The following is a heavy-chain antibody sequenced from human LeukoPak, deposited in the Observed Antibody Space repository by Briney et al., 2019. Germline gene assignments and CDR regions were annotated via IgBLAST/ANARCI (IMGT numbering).Heavy chain of an antibody. Sequence: GGSLRLSCVGSGFTFRSHAMSWVRQAPEKGLEFVSGIYENGGTTYYADSVKGRFTISRDNSKNTLYLQMNSLRADDTALYYCAKDRGGITAADYWGQGTLVTVSS. D-gene: IGHD6-13*01. CDR1: GFTFRSHA. CDR2: IYENGGTT. CDR3: AKDRGGITAADY. J-gene: IGHJ4*02. V-gene: IGHV3-23*01.